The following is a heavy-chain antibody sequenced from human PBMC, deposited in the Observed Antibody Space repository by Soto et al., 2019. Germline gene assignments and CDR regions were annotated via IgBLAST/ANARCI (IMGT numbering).Heavy chain of an antibody. D-gene: IGHD3-22*01. Sequence: GGSLRLSCAASGFTFSSYSMNWVRQAPGKGLEWVSYISSSSSTIYYADSVKGRFTISRDNAKNSLYLQMNSLRAEDTAVYYCARDWYYYDSSGYPPFQHWGQGTLVTVSS. CDR3: ARDWYYYDSSGYPPFQH. J-gene: IGHJ1*01. V-gene: IGHV3-48*01. CDR2: ISSSSSTI. CDR1: GFTFSSYS.